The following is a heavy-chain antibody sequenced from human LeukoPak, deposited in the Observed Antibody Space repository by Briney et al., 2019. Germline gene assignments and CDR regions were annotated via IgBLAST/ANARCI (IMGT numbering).Heavy chain of an antibody. CDR2: IYYSGST. Sequence: SETLSLTCTVSGGSISSYYWSWIRQPPGKGLEWIGYIYYSGSTNYNPSLKSRVTISVDTSKNQFSLKLSSVTAADTAVYYCAAYDYYDSRYFDSWGQGTLVTVSS. CDR3: AAYDYYDSRYFDS. D-gene: IGHD3-22*01. V-gene: IGHV4-59*01. CDR1: GGSISSYY. J-gene: IGHJ4*02.